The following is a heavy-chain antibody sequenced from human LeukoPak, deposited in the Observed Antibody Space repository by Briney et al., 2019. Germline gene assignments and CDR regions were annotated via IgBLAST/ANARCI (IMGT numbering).Heavy chain of an antibody. CDR2: ISGSGGST. J-gene: IGHJ6*02. CDR1: GFSFSDYG. CDR3: AKQLIPYYYYYGMDV. Sequence: GGSLRLSCAASGFSFSDYGMSWVRQAPGKGLEWVSAISGSGGSTYYAGSVKGRFTISRDNSKNTLYLQMNSLRAEDTAVYYCAKQLIPYYYYYGMDVWGQGTTVTVSS. V-gene: IGHV3-23*01.